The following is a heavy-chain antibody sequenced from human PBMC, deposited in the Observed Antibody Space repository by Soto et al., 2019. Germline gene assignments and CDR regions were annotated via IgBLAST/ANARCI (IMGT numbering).Heavy chain of an antibody. CDR3: AMREAVPPTYYYDSSGYSPSAYAFDI. Sequence: QVQLVQSGAEVKKPGSSVKVSCKASGGTFSSYAISWARQAPGQGLEWMGGTIPIFGTANYEQKFQGRVTITADESTSTAYMDLSSLRYEDTAVYYCAMREAVPPTYYYDSSGYSPSAYAFDICGEGTMVTVAS. J-gene: IGHJ3*02. CDR2: TIPIFGTA. D-gene: IGHD3-22*01. CDR1: GGTFSSYA. V-gene: IGHV1-69*01.